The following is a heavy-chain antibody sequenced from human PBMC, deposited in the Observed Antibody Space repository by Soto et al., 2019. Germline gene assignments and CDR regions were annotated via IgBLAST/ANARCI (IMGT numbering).Heavy chain of an antibody. CDR1: GFTFGTYT. V-gene: IGHV3-21*01. D-gene: IGHD2-21*02. J-gene: IGHJ6*02. CDR2: IGTTSSYI. CDR3: ARVMCGDCSSYYYYSMDV. Sequence: GWSLRLSCAASGFTFGTYTMNWVRQVPGKGVEWVSSIGTTSSYIYYADSVRGRFTISRDNAGGSVYLQMSSLRAEDTAVYYCARVMCGDCSSYYYYSMDVWGQGTTVTVSS.